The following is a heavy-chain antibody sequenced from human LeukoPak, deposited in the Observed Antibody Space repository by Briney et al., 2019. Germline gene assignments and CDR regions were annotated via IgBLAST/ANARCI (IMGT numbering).Heavy chain of an antibody. V-gene: IGHV1-69*05. D-gene: IGHD2-2*02. CDR2: IIPIFGTA. J-gene: IGHJ6*03. Sequence: SVKVSCKASGGTFSSYAISWVRQAPGQGLEWMGGIIPIFGTANYAQKFQGRVTITTDESTSTAYMELSSLRSEDTAVYYCATLSCSSTSCYTAYYYYMDVWGKGTTVTVSS. CDR3: ATLSCSSTSCYTAYYYYMDV. CDR1: GGTFSSYA.